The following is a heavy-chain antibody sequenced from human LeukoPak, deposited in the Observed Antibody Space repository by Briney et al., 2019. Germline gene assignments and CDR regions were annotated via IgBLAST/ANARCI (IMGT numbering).Heavy chain of an antibody. V-gene: IGHV3-20*04. Sequence: PGGSLRLSCAASGFTFDDYGMSWVRQAPGKGLGWVSGINWNGGSTGYADSVKGRFTISRDNAKNSLYLQMNSLRAEDTALYYSARDRGIFGVATAADYWGQGTLVSVSS. D-gene: IGHD3-3*01. CDR1: GFTFDDYG. CDR2: INWNGGST. J-gene: IGHJ4*02. CDR3: ARDRGIFGVATAADY.